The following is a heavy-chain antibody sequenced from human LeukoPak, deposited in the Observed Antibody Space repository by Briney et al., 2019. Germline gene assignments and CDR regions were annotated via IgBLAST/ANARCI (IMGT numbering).Heavy chain of an antibody. Sequence: GGSLRLSCAASGFTFSTYSMNWVRQAPGKGLEWVSVISSSSTYIYYSDSVRGRLTISRDNAKNSLYLQMNSLRAEDTAVYYCARGDPHGAYFDYWGQGALVTVSS. CDR2: ISSSSTYI. CDR3: ARGDPHGAYFDY. V-gene: IGHV3-21*01. CDR1: GFTFSTYS. D-gene: IGHD5-24*01. J-gene: IGHJ4*02.